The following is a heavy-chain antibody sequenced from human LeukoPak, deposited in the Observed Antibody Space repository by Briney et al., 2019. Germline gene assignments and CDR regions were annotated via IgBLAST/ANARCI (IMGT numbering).Heavy chain of an antibody. CDR3: ARLVDTTMADY. V-gene: IGHV5-51*01. Sequence: PGESLKISCKASGYSFTSYCSGWVRQMPGKGLEWMGIIYPDDSDTRYSPSFQGQVTISADKSISTAYLLWSSLKASDTAMYYCARLVDTTMADYWGQGSLVTVSS. J-gene: IGHJ4*02. D-gene: IGHD5-18*01. CDR2: IYPDDSDT. CDR1: GYSFTSYC.